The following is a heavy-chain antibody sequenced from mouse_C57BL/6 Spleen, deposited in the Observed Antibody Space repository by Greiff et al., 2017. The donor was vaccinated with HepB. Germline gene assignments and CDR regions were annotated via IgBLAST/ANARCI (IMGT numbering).Heavy chain of an antibody. CDR2: IDPETGGT. V-gene: IGHV1-15*01. CDR3: TRSARYAMDY. CDR1: GYTFTDYE. Sequence: VKLVESGAELVRPGASVTLSCKASGYTFTDYEMHWVKQTPVHGLEWIGAIDPETGGTAYNQKFKGKAILTADKSSSTAYMELRSLTSEDSAVYYCTRSARYAMDYWGQGTSVTVSS. J-gene: IGHJ4*01.